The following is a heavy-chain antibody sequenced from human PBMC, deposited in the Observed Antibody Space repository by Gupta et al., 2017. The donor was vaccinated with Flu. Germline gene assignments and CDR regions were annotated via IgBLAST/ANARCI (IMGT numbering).Heavy chain of an antibody. CDR3: ARRGAYFFDY. D-gene: IGHD3-16*01. Sequence: QVQLQESGPGLVKPSQILSLTCTVSGSPVTSVGSFWSWIRHPPGKGLEWIVYVYLNGDTYCNPALQSRVSISVYTSKNQFSLEVGSVTAADTAVYYCARRGAYFFDYWGQGTLVTVSS. CDR2: VYLNGDT. CDR1: GSPVTSVGSF. J-gene: IGHJ4*02. V-gene: IGHV4-31*03.